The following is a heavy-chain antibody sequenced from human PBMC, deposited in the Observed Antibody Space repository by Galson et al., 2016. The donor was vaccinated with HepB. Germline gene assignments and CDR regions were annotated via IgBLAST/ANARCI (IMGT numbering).Heavy chain of an antibody. CDR2: IGGLHDNT. Sequence: SLRLSCAASGFTFGSYWMTWVRQAPGRGLECVSGIGGLHDNTYYTDSVKGRFTISRDNSRNTLYLQLNSLRVEDTALYYCVRHDIGGFDGWGQGTLVTVSS. V-gene: IGHV3-23*01. CDR1: GFTFGSYW. CDR3: VRHDIGGFDG. J-gene: IGHJ4*02. D-gene: IGHD2-15*01.